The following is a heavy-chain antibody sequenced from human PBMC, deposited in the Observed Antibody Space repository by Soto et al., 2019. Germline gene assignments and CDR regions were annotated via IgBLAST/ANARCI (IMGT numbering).Heavy chain of an antibody. J-gene: IGHJ6*02. CDR2: IVPVFKKT. CDR3: ASRIGYATFVPRHYYYAMDV. D-gene: IGHD2-2*01. V-gene: IGHV1-69*01. Sequence: QMQLVQSGAEVNEPGSSVKVSCKASGGTFDSFAISWVRQAPGQGPEWLGGIVPVFKKTNYAQRFQDRVTITADGSKGTDSMELHNVRSEDEDIYYCASRIGYATFVPRHYYYAMDVWGQGTTVTVS. CDR1: GGTFDSFA.